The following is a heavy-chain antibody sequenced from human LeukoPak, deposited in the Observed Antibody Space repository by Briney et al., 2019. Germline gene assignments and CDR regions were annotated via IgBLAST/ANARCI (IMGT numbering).Heavy chain of an antibody. CDR3: ARETWGFGAFNM. V-gene: IGHV4-30-2*01. Sequence: SETLSLTCAVSGVSISSGGFSWTWIRQPPGKGLEWIGYIYHSGSTYYNPSLKSRVTISLDRSKNQFSLKLTSVTAADTALYYCARETWGFGAFNMWGQGTMVTVSS. CDR2: IYHSGST. J-gene: IGHJ3*02. D-gene: IGHD7-27*01. CDR1: GVSISSGGFS.